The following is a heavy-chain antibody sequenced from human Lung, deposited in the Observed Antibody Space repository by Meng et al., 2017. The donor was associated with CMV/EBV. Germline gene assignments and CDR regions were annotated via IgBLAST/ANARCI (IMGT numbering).Heavy chain of an antibody. CDR3: ARDAAGYSIFDP. V-gene: IGHV2-70D*14. D-gene: IGHD6-13*01. CDR1: GFSLSTSGMR. CDR2: IDWDDDK. J-gene: IGHJ5*02. Sequence: SGPTLVXPPQTLTLTCTFSGFSLSTSGMRVSWIRQPPGKALEWLARIDWDDDKFYSTSLKTRLTISKDTSRNQVVLTMTNMDPVDTATYYCARDAAGYSIFDPWGQGTLVTVSS.